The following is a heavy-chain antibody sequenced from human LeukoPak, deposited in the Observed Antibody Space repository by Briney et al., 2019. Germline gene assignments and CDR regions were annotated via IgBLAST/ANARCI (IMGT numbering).Heavy chain of an antibody. CDR1: GGSISSYY. V-gene: IGHV4-59*01. J-gene: IGHJ4*02. CDR2: IYYSGTT. CDR3: ARGVYIAAAQYGY. Sequence: PSETLSLTCTVSGGSISSYYWSWLRQPPGKGREGIEYIYYSGTTNYHPSLKSRVTITVDTSKNQFSLKLSSVTAADTAVYYCARGVYIAAAQYGYWGQGTLVTVSS. D-gene: IGHD6-13*01.